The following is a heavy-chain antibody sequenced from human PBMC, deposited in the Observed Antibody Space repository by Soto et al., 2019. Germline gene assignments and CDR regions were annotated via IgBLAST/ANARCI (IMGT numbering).Heavy chain of an antibody. D-gene: IGHD3-9*01. CDR3: AREGIPHYDILTGYYNHLDY. Sequence: ASVKVSCKASGYTFTSYDINWVRQATGQGLEWMGWMNPNSGNTGYAQKFQGRVTMTRNTSISTAYMELSSLRSEDTAVYYCAREGIPHYDILTGYYNHLDYWGQGTLVTVSS. CDR2: MNPNSGNT. J-gene: IGHJ4*02. CDR1: GYTFTSYD. V-gene: IGHV1-8*01.